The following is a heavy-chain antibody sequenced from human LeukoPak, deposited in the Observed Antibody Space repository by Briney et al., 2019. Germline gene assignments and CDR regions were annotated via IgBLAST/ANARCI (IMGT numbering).Heavy chain of an antibody. CDR1: GYTFTSYY. J-gene: IGHJ4*02. D-gene: IGHD4-17*01. CDR2: INPSGGST. Sequence: ASVKVSCKASGYTFTSYYMHWVRQAPGQGLEWMRIINPSGGSTSYAQKFQGRVTMTRDTSTSTVYMELSSLRSEDTAVYYCARDYGDYAPLDYWGQGTLVTVSS. CDR3: ARDYGDYAPLDY. V-gene: IGHV1-46*01.